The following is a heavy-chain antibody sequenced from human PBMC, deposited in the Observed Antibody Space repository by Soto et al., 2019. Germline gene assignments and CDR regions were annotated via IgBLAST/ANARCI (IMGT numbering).Heavy chain of an antibody. CDR2: ITSSGSST. CDR3: AKGVEGYVVSSFDS. CDR1: GLIFSDYA. D-gene: IGHD5-12*01. J-gene: IGHJ4*02. Sequence: EVQLLESGGGGVQPGGSLRLSCAASGLIFSDYAMTWVRQTPGKGLEWVSAITSSGSSTYFADSLKGRITISRDNSKNTLSLQMDSLRVEDTAIYYCAKGVEGYVVSSFDSWGQGALVTVSS. V-gene: IGHV3-23*01.